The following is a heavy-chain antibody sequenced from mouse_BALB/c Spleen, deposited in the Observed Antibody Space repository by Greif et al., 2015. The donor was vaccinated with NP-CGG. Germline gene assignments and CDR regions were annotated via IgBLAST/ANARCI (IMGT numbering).Heavy chain of an antibody. CDR3: ARYYYGSSYWYFDV. CDR1: GYTFTSYW. J-gene: IGHJ1*01. V-gene: IGHV1-69*02. CDR2: IDPSDSYT. Sequence: QVQLQQSGAELVKPGASVRLSCKASGYTFTSYWMHWVKQRPGQGLEWIGEIDPSDSYTNYNQKFKGKATLTVDKSSSTAYMQLSSLTSEDSAVYYCARYYYGSSYWYFDVWGAGTTVTVSS. D-gene: IGHD1-1*01.